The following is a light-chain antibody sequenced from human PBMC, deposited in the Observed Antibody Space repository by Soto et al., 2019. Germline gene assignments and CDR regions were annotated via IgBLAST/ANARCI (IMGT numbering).Light chain of an antibody. J-gene: IGKJ1*01. Sequence: DFTQSPGPRSFSPREGPTLSCRASQSVSSNYSGWYQQKAGQAPRLLIYGISTRATGIPDRFSGSGSGTDFTLTISRLESEDFALYYCEQYGSSPRTFGQGTKVDIK. V-gene: IGKV3-20*01. CDR3: EQYGSSPRT. CDR2: GIS. CDR1: QSVSSNY.